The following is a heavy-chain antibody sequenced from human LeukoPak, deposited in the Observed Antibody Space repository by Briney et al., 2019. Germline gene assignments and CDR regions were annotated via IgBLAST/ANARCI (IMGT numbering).Heavy chain of an antibody. V-gene: IGHV4-59*01. CDR3: ASYGDSGFDY. D-gene: IGHD4-17*01. J-gene: IGHJ4*02. CDR1: GGSISSYY. CDR2: IHYSGST. Sequence: SETLSLTCTVSGGSISSYYWSWIRQPPGKGLEWIGYIHYSGSTNYNPSLKSRVTISVDTSKNQFSLKLSSVTAADTAVYYCASYGDSGFDYWGQGTLVTVSS.